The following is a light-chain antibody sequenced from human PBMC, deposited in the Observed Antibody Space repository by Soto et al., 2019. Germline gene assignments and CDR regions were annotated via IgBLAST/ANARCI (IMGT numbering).Light chain of an antibody. V-gene: IGKV3-20*01. Sequence: EIVLTQSPGTLSLSPGERATLSCRASQSVSSSYLAWYQQKPGQAPRLLIYGASSMATGIPDRFSGSGSGTDFTLTISRLEPEDFAVYYCQQYGSSPGYTFRQGTKLEIK. CDR3: QQYGSSPGYT. CDR2: GAS. CDR1: QSVSSSY. J-gene: IGKJ2*01.